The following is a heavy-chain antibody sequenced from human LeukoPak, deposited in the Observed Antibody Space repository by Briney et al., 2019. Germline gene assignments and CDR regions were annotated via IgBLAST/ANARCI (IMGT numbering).Heavy chain of an antibody. CDR2: ISGSGGST. CDR3: AKEGYCSSTSCLPPYYYYYYGMDV. V-gene: IGHV3-23*01. Sequence: GGSLRLSCAASGFTFSSYAMSWVRHAPGKGLEWVSAISGSGGSTYYADSVKGRFTISRDNSKNTLYLQMNSLRAEDTAVYYCAKEGYCSSTSCLPPYYYYYYGMDVWGQGTTVTVSS. CDR1: GFTFSSYA. D-gene: IGHD2-2*01. J-gene: IGHJ6*02.